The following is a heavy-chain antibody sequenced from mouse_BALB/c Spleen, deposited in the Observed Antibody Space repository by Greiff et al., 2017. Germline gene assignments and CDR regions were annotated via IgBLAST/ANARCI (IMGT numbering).Heavy chain of an antibody. V-gene: IGHV7-1*02. CDR2: SRNKANDYTT. CDR1: GFTFSDFY. J-gene: IGHJ1*01. CDR3: ARDAGGGRDWYFDV. D-gene: IGHD3-3*01. Sequence: EVKLMESGGGLVQPGGSLRLSCATSGFTFSDFYMEWVRQPPGKRLEWIAASRNKANDYTTEYSASVKGRFIVSRDTSQSILYLQMNALRAEDTAIYYCARDAGGGRDWYFDVWGAGTTVTVSS.